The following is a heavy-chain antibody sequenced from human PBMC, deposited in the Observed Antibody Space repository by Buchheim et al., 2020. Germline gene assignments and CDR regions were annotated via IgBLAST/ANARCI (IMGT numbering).Heavy chain of an antibody. CDR2: INSGSTNK. CDR3: AREVGYSSSRPFDT. V-gene: IGHV3-11*06. J-gene: IGHJ4*02. Sequence: QVQLMESGGGLVKPGGSLRLSCAASGFTLSDYYMNWIRQAPGKGLGWVSYINSGSTNKKYADSVKGRFTISRDDAKTTLFLQLNSLRVEDTAVYYCAREVGYSSSRPFDTWGQGTL. D-gene: IGHD6-13*01. CDR1: GFTLSDYY.